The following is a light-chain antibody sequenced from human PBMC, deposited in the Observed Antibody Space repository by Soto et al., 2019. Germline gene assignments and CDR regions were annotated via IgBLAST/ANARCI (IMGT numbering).Light chain of an antibody. CDR3: QQYNSWPLT. CDR1: QNLNNK. J-gene: IGKJ4*01. Sequence: ETVMTQSPATLSVSPGERATLSCRASQNLNNKLAWYQQKPGQGPRLLIYDASTRASGIPARFSGSGSGTDFTLTISSLQSEEFAIYCCQQYNSWPLTFGGGTKVEI. CDR2: DAS. V-gene: IGKV3-15*01.